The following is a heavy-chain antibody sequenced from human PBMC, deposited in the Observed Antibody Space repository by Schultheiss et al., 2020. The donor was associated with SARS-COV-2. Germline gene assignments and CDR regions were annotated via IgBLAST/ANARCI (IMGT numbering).Heavy chain of an antibody. J-gene: IGHJ4*02. V-gene: IGHV4-59*02. CDR2: IYYSGST. CDR1: GASVSRYY. D-gene: IGHD2-21*01. Sequence: SETLSLTCTVSGASVSRYYWTWVRQSPGKGLEWIGYIYYSGSTNYNPSLKSRVTISVDTSKNQFSLKLSSVTAADTAVYYCARVASVWYYFDYWGQGTLVTVSS. CDR3: ARVASVWYYFDY.